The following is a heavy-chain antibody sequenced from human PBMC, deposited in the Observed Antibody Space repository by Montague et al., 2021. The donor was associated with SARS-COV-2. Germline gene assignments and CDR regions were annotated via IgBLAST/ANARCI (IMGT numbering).Heavy chain of an antibody. CDR3: ARAHSGSWAHLDN. D-gene: IGHD5-12*01. CDR2: IYTSGTT. CDR1: GGSISSGSYY. Sequence: TLSLTCTVSGGSISSGSYYWSWIRQPAGKGLEWIGCIYTSGTTDYSLSLKGRVTISVDTSKNQFSLKLTSVTAADTAVYYCARAHSGSWAHLDNWGQGSLVTVSS. V-gene: IGHV4-61*02. J-gene: IGHJ4*02.